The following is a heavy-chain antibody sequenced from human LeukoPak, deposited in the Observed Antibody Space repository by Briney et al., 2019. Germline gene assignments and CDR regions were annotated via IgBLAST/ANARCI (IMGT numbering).Heavy chain of an antibody. CDR3: AKDLNPREAGATIDY. CDR1: GSTFSSCA. J-gene: IGHJ4*02. V-gene: IGHV3-30*04. CDR2: IWHDGSNK. Sequence: GRSLRLSCAASGSTFSSCAMHWVRQAPGKGLEWVTVIWHDGSNKYYADSVKGRFTISRDNSKNTLYLQMNSLRAEDTAVYHCAKDLNPREAGATIDYWGQGTLVTVSS. D-gene: IGHD1-26*01.